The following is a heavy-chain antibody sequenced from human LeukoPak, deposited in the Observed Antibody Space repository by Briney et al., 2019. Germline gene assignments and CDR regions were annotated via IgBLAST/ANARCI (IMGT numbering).Heavy chain of an antibody. J-gene: IGHJ4*02. CDR1: GCSFSSYA. CDR3: AKDLDVVFDY. CDR2: ISGRGGST. D-gene: IGHD2-2*01. V-gene: IGHV3-23*01. Sequence: GGSLRLSCAASGCSFSSYAMSWVRQAPGKGLEWVSAISGRGGSTYHADSVKGQFTISRNNSKNTLYLQMNSLRAEDTAVYYCAKDLDVVFDYRGQGTLVTVSS.